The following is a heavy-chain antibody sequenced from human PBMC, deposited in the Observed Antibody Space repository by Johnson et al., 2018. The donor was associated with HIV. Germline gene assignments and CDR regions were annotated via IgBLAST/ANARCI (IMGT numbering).Heavy chain of an antibody. J-gene: IGHJ3*02. CDR3: AREGVRVVSPGAFDI. V-gene: IGHV3-30*04. D-gene: IGHD2-8*02. CDR2: ISYDGSNK. Sequence: QVQLVESGGGVVQPGRSLRLSCAASGFTFSSYAMHWVRQAPGKGLEWVAVISYDGSNKYYADSVKGRFTISRDNSKNTLYLQMNSLRAEDTAVYYCAREGVRVVSPGAFDIWDQGTMVTVSS. CDR1: GFTFSSYA.